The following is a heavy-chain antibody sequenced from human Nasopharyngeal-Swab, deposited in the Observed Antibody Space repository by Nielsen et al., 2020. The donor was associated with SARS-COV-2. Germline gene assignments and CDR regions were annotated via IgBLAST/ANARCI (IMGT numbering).Heavy chain of an antibody. CDR1: GGSISSYY. CDR3: ARAGCSSTSCLLNLLY. Sequence: SETLSLTCTVSGGSISSYYWSWIRQPPGKGLEWIGYIYYSGSTNYNPSLKSRVTISVDTSKNQFSLKLSSVTAADTAVYYCARAGCSSTSCLLNLLYWGQGTLVTVSS. CDR2: IYYSGST. V-gene: IGHV4-59*01. D-gene: IGHD2-2*01. J-gene: IGHJ4*02.